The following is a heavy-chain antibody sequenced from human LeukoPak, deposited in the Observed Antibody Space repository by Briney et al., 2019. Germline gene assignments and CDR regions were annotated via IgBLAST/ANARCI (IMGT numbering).Heavy chain of an antibody. J-gene: IGHJ4*02. V-gene: IGHV3-33*01. CDR1: GFTFSSNG. CDR2: IWHDGSHK. Sequence: PGGSLRLSCTASGFTFSSNGMHWVRQDPGKGLEWVAVIWHDGSHKYYSDPVKGRFTISRDNSKNTLYLQMNSLRVEDTAVYYCARDGSSGYLHFDYWGQGTLVTVSS. D-gene: IGHD3-22*01. CDR3: ARDGSSGYLHFDY.